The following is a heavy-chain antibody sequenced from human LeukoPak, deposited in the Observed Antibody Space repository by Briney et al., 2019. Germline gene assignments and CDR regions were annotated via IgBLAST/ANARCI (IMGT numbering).Heavy chain of an antibody. Sequence: GGSLRLSCAASGFTFSSYGMHWVRQAPGKGLEWVAVIWYDGSNKYYADSVKGRFTISRDNSKNTLYLQMNSLRTEDTAVYYCARDLATTTYFFDYWGQGTLVTASS. CDR3: ARDLATTTYFFDY. CDR1: GFTFSSYG. J-gene: IGHJ4*02. CDR2: IWYDGSNK. V-gene: IGHV3-33*01. D-gene: IGHD4-17*01.